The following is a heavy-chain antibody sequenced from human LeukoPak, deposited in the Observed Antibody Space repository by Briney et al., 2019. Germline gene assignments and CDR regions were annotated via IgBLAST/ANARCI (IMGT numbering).Heavy chain of an antibody. CDR2: IRDSGEA. J-gene: IGHJ5*02. Sequence: SGGSQRLSCAVSGFRFSDYYMNWVRQAPGKGLEWVGLIRDSGEAFYADFARGRFAISRDESENTLYLQMNSLRVEDTAVYFCARDRAANQDWVEFDPWGQGTPVIVSS. V-gene: IGHV3-66*03. CDR1: GFRFSDYY. D-gene: IGHD3/OR15-3a*01. CDR3: ARDRAANQDWVEFDP.